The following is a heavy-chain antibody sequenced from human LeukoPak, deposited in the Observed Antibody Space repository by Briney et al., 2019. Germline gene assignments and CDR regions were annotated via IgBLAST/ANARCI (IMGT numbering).Heavy chain of an antibody. V-gene: IGHV3-7*01. CDR3: ARHISSGWSDY. D-gene: IGHD6-19*01. J-gene: IGHJ4*02. CDR2: IKQDGSEK. Sequence: GGSLRLSCAASGFTFSSYWMSWVRQAPGKGLEWVANIKQDGSEKYYVDSVKGRFTISRDNSKNTLYLQMNSLRAEDTAVYYCARHISSGWSDYWGQGTLVTVSS. CDR1: GFTFSSYW.